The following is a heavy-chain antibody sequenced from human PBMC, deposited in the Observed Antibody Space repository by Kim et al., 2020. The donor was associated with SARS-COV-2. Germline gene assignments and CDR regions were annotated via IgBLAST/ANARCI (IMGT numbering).Heavy chain of an antibody. J-gene: IGHJ6*02. D-gene: IGHD3-10*01. Sequence: GGSLRLSCAASGFTFSSYGMHWVRQAPGKGLEWVAVIWYDGSNKYYADSVKGRFTISRDNSKNTLYLQMNSLRAEDTAVYYCARGRGSGSYYNPSGYYYGMDVWGQGTTVTVSS. CDR3: ARGRGSGSYYNPSGYYYGMDV. V-gene: IGHV3-33*01. CDR1: GFTFSSYG. CDR2: IWYDGSNK.